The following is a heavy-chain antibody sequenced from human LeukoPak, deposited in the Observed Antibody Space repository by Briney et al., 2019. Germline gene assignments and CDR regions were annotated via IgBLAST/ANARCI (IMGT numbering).Heavy chain of an antibody. D-gene: IGHD6-19*01. CDR3: ASRKLFASGWY. V-gene: IGHV3-23*01. CDR2: ISGSGGST. CDR1: GFTFSSHN. Sequence: SGGSLRLSCAASGFTFSSHNMNWVRQAPGKGLEWVSAISGSGGSTYYADSVKGRFTISRDNSKNTLYLQMNSLRAEDTAVYYCASRKLFASGWYWGQGTLVTVSS. J-gene: IGHJ4*02.